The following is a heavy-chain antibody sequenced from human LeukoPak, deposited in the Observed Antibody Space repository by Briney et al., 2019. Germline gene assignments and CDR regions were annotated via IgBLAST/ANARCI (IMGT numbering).Heavy chain of an antibody. CDR2: TYYRSKWYH. Sequence: SQTLSLTCAISGDSVSSNSAAWDWIRQSPSRGLEWLGRTYYRSKWYHDYAVSVKSRININPDTSKNQFSLQLNSVTPEDTAVYYCARENSALVALDYWGQGTLVTVSS. V-gene: IGHV6-1*01. J-gene: IGHJ4*02. CDR1: GDSVSSNSAA. CDR3: ARENSALVALDY. D-gene: IGHD2-15*01.